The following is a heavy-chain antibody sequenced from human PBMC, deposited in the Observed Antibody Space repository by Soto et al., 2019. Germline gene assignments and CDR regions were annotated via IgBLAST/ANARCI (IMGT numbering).Heavy chain of an antibody. CDR2: ITSSGYT. D-gene: IGHD2-15*01. Sequence: EVQLVESGGGLVNPGGSLRLSCAASGFTFSSNSMNWVRQAPGKGLEWVSSITSSGYTYYADSVKGRFTISRDNAKSSVYLQMNSLRAEDTAVYYCASAPGGWPLQYWGQGTLVTVSS. CDR1: GFTFSSNS. CDR3: ASAPGGWPLQY. V-gene: IGHV3-21*01. J-gene: IGHJ4*02.